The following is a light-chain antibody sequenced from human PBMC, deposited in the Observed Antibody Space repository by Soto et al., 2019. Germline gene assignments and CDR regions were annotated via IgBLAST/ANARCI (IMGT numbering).Light chain of an antibody. CDR1: QGINTF. J-gene: IGKJ4*01. V-gene: IGKV1-9*01. Sequence: IQLTQSPSSLSASVGDRVTITCRASQGINTFLAWYQQKPGKAPKLLIYAASTLQSGVPSRFSGSGSGTEFTLTISSLQPDDFATYYCQQYNSYSRLTFGGGTKVDIK. CDR3: QQYNSYSRLT. CDR2: AAS.